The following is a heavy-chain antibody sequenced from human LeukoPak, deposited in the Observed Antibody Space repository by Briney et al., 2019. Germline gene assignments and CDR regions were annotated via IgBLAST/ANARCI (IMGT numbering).Heavy chain of an antibody. Sequence: GGSLRLSCAASGFTFSDAWMNWVRQAPGKGLEWVGRIKSKNEGGTTDYAAPVKGRFTISRDDSKNTLYLQMNSLRAEDTAVYYCAKPPRWIAAAGYYYFDYWGQGTLVTVSS. J-gene: IGHJ4*02. V-gene: IGHV3-15*01. CDR1: GFTFSDAW. CDR3: AKPPRWIAAAGYYYFDY. D-gene: IGHD6-13*01. CDR2: IKSKNEGGTT.